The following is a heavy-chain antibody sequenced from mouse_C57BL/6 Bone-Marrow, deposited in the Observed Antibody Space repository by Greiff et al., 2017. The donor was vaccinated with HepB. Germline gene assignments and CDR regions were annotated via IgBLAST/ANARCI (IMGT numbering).Heavy chain of an antibody. Sequence: VKLMESGPGLVAPSQSLSITCTVSGFSLTSYGVDWVRQSPGKGLEWLGVIWGVGSTNYNSALKSRLSISKDNSKSQVFLKMNSLQTDDTAMYYCASISGGSAWFAYWGQGTLVTVSA. CDR1: GFSLTSYG. CDR3: ASISGGSAWFAY. CDR2: IWGVGST. V-gene: IGHV2-6*01. D-gene: IGHD1-1*02. J-gene: IGHJ3*01.